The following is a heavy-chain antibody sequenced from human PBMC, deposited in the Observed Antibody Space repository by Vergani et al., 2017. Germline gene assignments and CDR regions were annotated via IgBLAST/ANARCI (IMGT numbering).Heavy chain of an antibody. J-gene: IGHJ4*02. D-gene: IGHD6-19*01. CDR1: GGSISSYY. V-gene: IGHV4-34*10. CDR2: INHSGST. Sequence: QVQLQESGPGLVKPSETLSLTCTVSGGSISSYYWSWIRQPPGKGLEWIGEINHSGSTNYNPSLKSRVTISVDTSKNQFSLKLSSVTAADTAVYYCARSRVGVATVSVAVSFDYWGQGTLVTVSS. CDR3: ARSRVGVATVSVAVSFDY.